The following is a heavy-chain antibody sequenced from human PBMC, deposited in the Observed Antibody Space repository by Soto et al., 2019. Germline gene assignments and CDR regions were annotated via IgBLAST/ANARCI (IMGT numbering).Heavy chain of an antibody. Sequence: GSLRLSFAAAVFSFSTYRMHWVRLAPVKGLEWVSSISGSLGYVHYAYSVKGRFTVSRDNIGNSLYLQMNSLRAEDTAVYYCAREGVHNYNEYNLDNWGLGSLVTVTS. J-gene: IGHJ4*02. V-gene: IGHV3-21*01. CDR2: ISGSLGYV. D-gene: IGHD4-4*01. CDR1: VFSFSTYR. CDR3: AREGVHNYNEYNLDN.